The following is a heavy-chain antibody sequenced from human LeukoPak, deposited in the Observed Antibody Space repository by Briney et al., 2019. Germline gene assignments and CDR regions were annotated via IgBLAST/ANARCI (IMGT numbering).Heavy chain of an antibody. D-gene: IGHD3-16*01. V-gene: IGHV1-46*01. J-gene: IGHJ4*02. CDR1: GYNFIAYY. CDR3: ARALGDYASARVYYFAD. Sequence: GASVTASSTASGYNFIAYYMHWVRQAPGHGLEWMGIINCNTGDTKYAQKFQGRVTVTRDTSTSTVYMELGSLRSEDTAMYYCARALGDYASARVYYFADWGQGTLVPVSS. CDR2: INCNTGDT.